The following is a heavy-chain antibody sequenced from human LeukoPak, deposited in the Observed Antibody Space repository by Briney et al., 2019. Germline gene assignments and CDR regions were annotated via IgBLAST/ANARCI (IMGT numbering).Heavy chain of an antibody. D-gene: IGHD6-6*01. CDR3: ARGGEQLYWFDH. J-gene: IGHJ5*02. V-gene: IGHV4-34*01. CDR1: GGSFSGYY. CDR2: INHSGST. Sequence: SETLSLTCAVYGGSFSGYYWSWIRQPPGKGLEWIGEINHSGSTNYNPSLKSRVTISVDTSKNQFSLKLSSVTAADTAVYYCARGGEQLYWFDHWGQGTLVTVSS.